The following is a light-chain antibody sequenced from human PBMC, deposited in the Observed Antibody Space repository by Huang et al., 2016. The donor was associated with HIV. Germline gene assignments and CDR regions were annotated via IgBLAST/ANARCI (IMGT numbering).Light chain of an antibody. CDR3: QQRSNWPPGFT. CDR2: DAS. Sequence: PGERATLSCRASQSVSSYLAWYQQKPGQAPRLLIYDASNRATGIPARFSGSGSGTDFTLTISSLEPEDFAVYYCQQRSNWPPGFTFGPGTKVDIK. J-gene: IGKJ3*01. CDR1: QSVSSY. V-gene: IGKV3-11*01.